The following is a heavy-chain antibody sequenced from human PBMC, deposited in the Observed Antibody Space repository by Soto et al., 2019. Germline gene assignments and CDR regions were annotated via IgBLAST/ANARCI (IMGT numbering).Heavy chain of an antibody. D-gene: IGHD2-2*01. J-gene: IGHJ6*03. CDR2: ISSSSSYI. CDR1: GFTFSSYS. Sequence: GGSLRLSCAASGFTFSSYSMNWVRQAPGKGLEWVSSISSSSSYIYYADSVKGRFTISRDNAKNSLYLQMNSLRAEDTAVYYCARVRGDCSSTSCYLFGYYYYYYMDVWGKGTTVTVSS. CDR3: ARVRGDCSSTSCYLFGYYYYYYMDV. V-gene: IGHV3-21*01.